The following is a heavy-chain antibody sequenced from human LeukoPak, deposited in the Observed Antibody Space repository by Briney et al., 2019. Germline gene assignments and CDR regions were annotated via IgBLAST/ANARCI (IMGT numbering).Heavy chain of an antibody. CDR2: IYYSGST. J-gene: IGHJ5*02. Sequence: SETLPLTCTVSGGSISSSSYYWGWIRQPPGKGLEWIGSIYYSGSTYYNPSLKSRVTISVDTSKNQFSLKLSSVTAADTAVYYCARLPEVARYFDWPSPVAWGQGTLVTVSS. CDR1: GGSISSSSYY. D-gene: IGHD3-9*01. CDR3: ARLPEVARYFDWPSPVA. V-gene: IGHV4-39*01.